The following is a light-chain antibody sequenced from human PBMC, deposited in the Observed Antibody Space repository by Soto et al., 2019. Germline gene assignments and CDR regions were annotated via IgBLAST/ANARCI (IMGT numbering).Light chain of an antibody. V-gene: IGKV3-20*01. CDR1: QSVSSSY. CDR2: GAS. CDR3: QQYGSSPIT. Sequence: EIVLTQSPGTLSLSPGERATLSCRASQSVSSSYLAWYQQKPGQAPRLLIYGASSRATGIPDRFSGSGSGHVFTLTISRLEPEDFAVYYCQQYGSSPITLGQGTRLEIK. J-gene: IGKJ5*01.